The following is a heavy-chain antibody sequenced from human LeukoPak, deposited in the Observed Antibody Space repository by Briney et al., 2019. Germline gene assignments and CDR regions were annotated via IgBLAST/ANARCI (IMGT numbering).Heavy chain of an antibody. D-gene: IGHD4-23*01. CDR1: GFTFSSYT. V-gene: IGHV3-21*01. J-gene: IGHJ4*02. Sequence: GGSLRLSCAASGFTFSSYTMSWVRQAPGKGLEWVSSVSSSGTKIFYADSVRGRFTVSRDNAGNSLSLQMDSLRAEDTAVYYCARDPPTTVVTPQYSYWGQGTLVTVSS. CDR2: VSSSGTKI. CDR3: ARDPPTTVVTPQYSY.